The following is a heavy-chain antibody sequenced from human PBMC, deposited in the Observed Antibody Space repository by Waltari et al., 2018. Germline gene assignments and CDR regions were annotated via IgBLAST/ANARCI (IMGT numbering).Heavy chain of an antibody. V-gene: IGHV4-4*07. CDR3: ARADFWSGYSYYFDY. J-gene: IGHJ4*02. CDR2: IYTSGST. CDR1: GGSISSYY. Sequence: QVQLQESGPGLVKPSETLSLTCTVSGGSISSYYWSWIRQPAGKGLEWIGRIYTSGSTNYNPSRKSRVTRSVDTSKNQFSLKLSSVTAADTAVYYCARADFWSGYSYYFDYWGQGTLVTVSS. D-gene: IGHD3-3*01.